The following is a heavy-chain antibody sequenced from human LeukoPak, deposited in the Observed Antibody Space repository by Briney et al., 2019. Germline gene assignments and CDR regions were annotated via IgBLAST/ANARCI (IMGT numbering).Heavy chain of an antibody. J-gene: IGHJ4*02. CDR3: ARVEVLWLRLIY. Sequence: PGGSLRLSCAASGFTVSSNYMSWVRQAPGKGLEWVSVIYSGGSTYYADSVKGRFTISRDNSKNTLYLQINSLRAEDTAVYYCARVEVLWLRLIYGGQGTLVTVSS. CDR1: GFTVSSNY. CDR2: IYSGGST. D-gene: IGHD5-12*01. V-gene: IGHV3-53*01.